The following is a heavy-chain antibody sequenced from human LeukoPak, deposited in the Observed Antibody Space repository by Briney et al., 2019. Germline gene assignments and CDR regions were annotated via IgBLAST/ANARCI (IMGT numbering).Heavy chain of an antibody. CDR3: ARRTPLGGYYLYYFDY. D-gene: IGHD3-22*01. J-gene: IGHJ4*02. Sequence: GASVKVSCKASGYTFTSYYMHWVRQAPGQGLEWMGIINPSGGSTSYAQKFQGRVTMTRDTSTSTVYMELSSLRSEDTAVYYCARRTPLGGYYLYYFDYWGQGTLVTVSS. CDR2: INPSGGST. V-gene: IGHV1-46*01. CDR1: GYTFTSYY.